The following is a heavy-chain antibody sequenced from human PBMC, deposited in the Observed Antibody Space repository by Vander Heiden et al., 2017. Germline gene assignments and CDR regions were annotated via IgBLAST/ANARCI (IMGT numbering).Heavy chain of an antibody. CDR2: IRNKAASHTT. CDR1: GFTFSDHY. J-gene: IGHJ1*01. V-gene: IGHV3-72*01. CDR3: ATSPSSGYN. Sequence: EVQLVESGGGLVQPGGSLRLSCVGSGFTFSDHYMDWVRQAPGKGLEWVDRIRNKAASHTTAYAASVEGRFAISRDDSKNSLYLQLNSLKTEDTAMYFCATSPSSGYNWGQGTQVTVSS. D-gene: IGHD3-22*01.